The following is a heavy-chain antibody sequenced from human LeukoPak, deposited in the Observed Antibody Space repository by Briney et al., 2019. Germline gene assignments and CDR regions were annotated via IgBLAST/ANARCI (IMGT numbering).Heavy chain of an antibody. CDR3: ARMGSFYDYLWGSYRNYYFDY. CDR1: GYTFTGYY. J-gene: IGHJ4*02. Sequence: ASVKVSCKASGYTFTGYYMHWVRQAPGQGLEWMGWINPNSGGTNYAQKFQGRVTMTRDTSISTAYMELSRLRSDDTAVYYCARMGSFYDYLWGSYRNYYFDYWGQGTLVTVSS. V-gene: IGHV1-2*02. D-gene: IGHD3-16*02. CDR2: INPNSGGT.